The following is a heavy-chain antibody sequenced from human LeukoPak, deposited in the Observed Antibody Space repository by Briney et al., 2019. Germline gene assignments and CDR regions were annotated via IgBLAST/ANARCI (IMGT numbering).Heavy chain of an antibody. D-gene: IGHD6-19*01. CDR3: ARRQYSSVSFYFDY. V-gene: IGHV4-39*01. Sequence: SETLSLTFTGSGGSISSSSYYWGWLRQPPGKGLEWIGSIFYSGSAYYNPSLKSRVTMSVDTSKNQFSLTLSSVTAADTAVYYCARRQYSSVSFYFDYWGQGTLVTVSS. J-gene: IGHJ4*02. CDR2: IFYSGSA. CDR1: GGSISSSSYY.